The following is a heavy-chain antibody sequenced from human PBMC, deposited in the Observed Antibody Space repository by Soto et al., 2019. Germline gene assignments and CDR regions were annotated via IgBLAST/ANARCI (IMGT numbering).Heavy chain of an antibody. Sequence: EVQLLESGGGLVQPGGSLRLSCEASGFTFSAYAMSWVRQAPGKGLEWVSALTDNGGGTYYADSVKGRFTVARDNFKNTLYLQMNSLTADDTDIYYCAKVIVPPRSGYCFDFWGEGALVTVSS. J-gene: IGHJ4*02. CDR3: AKVIVPPRSGYCFDF. CDR1: GFTFSAYA. D-gene: IGHD3-3*01. CDR2: LTDNGGGT. V-gene: IGHV3-23*01.